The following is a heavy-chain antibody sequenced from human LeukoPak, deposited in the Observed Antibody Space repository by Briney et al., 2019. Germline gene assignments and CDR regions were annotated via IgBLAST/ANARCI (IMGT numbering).Heavy chain of an antibody. Sequence: PGGSLRLSCAASGFTFSSYWMSWVRQAPGKGLEWVSVISTTGGTTYYADSMKGRFTISRDDSKNTLYLQMNSLRAEDTAVYYCAKKQAPGPTSFDYWGQGTLVTVSS. J-gene: IGHJ4*02. V-gene: IGHV3-23*01. CDR3: AKKQAPGPTSFDY. CDR1: GFTFSSYW. CDR2: ISTTGGTT.